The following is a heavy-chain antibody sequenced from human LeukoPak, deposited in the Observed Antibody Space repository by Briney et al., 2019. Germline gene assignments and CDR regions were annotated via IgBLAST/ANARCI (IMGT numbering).Heavy chain of an antibody. CDR1: GGSISNYY. J-gene: IGHJ3*02. V-gene: IGHV4-59*01. D-gene: IGHD5/OR15-5a*01. Sequence: SETLSLTCTVSGGSISNYYWSWIRQPPGKGLEWIGYIYYGGSTNYNPSLKSRVTISVETSKNQFSLKLSSVTAADTAVYYCARAICDYAFDIWGQGTMVTVSS. CDR2: IYYGGST. CDR3: ARAICDYAFDI.